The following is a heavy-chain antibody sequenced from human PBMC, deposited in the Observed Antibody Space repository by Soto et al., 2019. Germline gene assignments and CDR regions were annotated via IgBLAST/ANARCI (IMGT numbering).Heavy chain of an antibody. Sequence: QVQLVQSGAEVKKPGSSVKVSCKASGGTFSIYTISLVRQAPGQGLEWMGGSANSAQKFQGRLTVTADESTSTVYLELSSLTSEDTAVYYCAREGPPDIAWFDPWGQGPLVSVSS. CDR1: GGTFSIYT. J-gene: IGHJ5*02. D-gene: IGHD2-15*01. CDR2: SA. CDR3: AREGPPDIAWFDP. V-gene: IGHV1-69*01.